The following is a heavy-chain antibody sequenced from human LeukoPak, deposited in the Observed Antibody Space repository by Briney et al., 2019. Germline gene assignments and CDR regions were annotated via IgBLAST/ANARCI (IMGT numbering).Heavy chain of an antibody. V-gene: IGHV3-30*18. CDR1: GFTFSSYG. J-gene: IGHJ4*02. CDR3: AKGEAYGDDPFDY. Sequence: VRSLRLSCAASGFTFSSYGMHWVRQAPGKGLEWVAVISYDGSNKYYADSVKGRFTISRDNSKNTLYLQMNSLRAEDTAVYYCAKGEAYGDDPFDYWGQGTLVTVSS. D-gene: IGHD4-17*01. CDR2: ISYDGSNK.